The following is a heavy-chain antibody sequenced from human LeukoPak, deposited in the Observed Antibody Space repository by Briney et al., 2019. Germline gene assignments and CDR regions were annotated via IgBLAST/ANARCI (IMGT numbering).Heavy chain of an antibody. CDR2: IYYSGST. CDR1: GGSISSSSYY. V-gene: IGHV4-39*01. J-gene: IGHJ4*02. D-gene: IGHD3-9*01. Sequence: PSETLSLTCTVSGGSISSSSYYWGWIRQPPGKGLEWIGSIYYSGSTYYNPSRTSRVTISVDTSKNQFSLKLSSVTAADTAVYYCARHHARTRRYFDPKYYFDYRGQGTLVTVSS. CDR3: ARHHARTRRYFDPKYYFDY.